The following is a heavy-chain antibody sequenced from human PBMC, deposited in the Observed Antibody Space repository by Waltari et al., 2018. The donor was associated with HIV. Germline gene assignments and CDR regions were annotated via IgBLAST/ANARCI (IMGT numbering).Heavy chain of an antibody. CDR3: ARVSDYAFDY. Sequence: QVQLVESGGGVVQPGRSLSISCAASVFTFRSYAMHWVRQAPGTGLDCVCVISYDGTTKYYADAVKGRFTSSRDNAKNTLYLQMNSLVAEDTAVYYGARVSDYAFDYGGQGTLVTVSS. CDR2: ISYDGTTK. V-gene: IGHV3-30*01. CDR1: VFTFRSYA. J-gene: IGHJ4*02. D-gene: IGHD4-17*01.